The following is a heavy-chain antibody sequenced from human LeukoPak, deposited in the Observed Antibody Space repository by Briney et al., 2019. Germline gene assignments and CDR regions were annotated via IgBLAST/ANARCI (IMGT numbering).Heavy chain of an antibody. D-gene: IGHD3/OR15-3a*01. Sequence: ASVTVSCKASGYTFTGYYMHWVRQAPGQGLEWMGRINPNSGGTNYAQKFQGRVTMTRDTSISTAYMELSRLRSDDTAVYYCAREDFSYYYGMDVWGQGTTVTVSS. CDR2: INPNSGGT. CDR3: AREDFSYYYGMDV. J-gene: IGHJ6*02. V-gene: IGHV1-2*06. CDR1: GYTFTGYY.